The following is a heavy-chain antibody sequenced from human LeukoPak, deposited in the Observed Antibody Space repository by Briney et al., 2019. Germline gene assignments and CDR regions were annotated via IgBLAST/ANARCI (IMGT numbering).Heavy chain of an antibody. J-gene: IGHJ4*02. Sequence: GESLKISCQGSEYSFPNSWIGWVRQMPGNGLEWMGIIYPGDSDTRYSPSFQGQVNISADKSISTAYLQWSSLKASDTAMYYCARLGYCRDGSCYSWDYWGQGTLVTVSS. CDR1: EYSFPNSW. D-gene: IGHD2-15*01. V-gene: IGHV5-51*01. CDR2: IYPGDSDT. CDR3: ARLGYCRDGSCYSWDY.